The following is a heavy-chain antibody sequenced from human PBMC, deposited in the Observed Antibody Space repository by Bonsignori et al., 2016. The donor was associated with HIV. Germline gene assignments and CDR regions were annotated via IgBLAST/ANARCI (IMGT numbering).Heavy chain of an antibody. V-gene: IGHV3-48*03. D-gene: IGHD3-16*01. J-gene: IGHJ4*02. Sequence: VRQAPGKGLEWLLHIDSSGSTIYYADSVKGRFTISRDDAKNSVYLQMHSLRVDDTAIYYCARDPVWGHYFESWGQGTLVTVSS. CDR3: ARDPVWGHYFES. CDR2: IDSSGSTI.